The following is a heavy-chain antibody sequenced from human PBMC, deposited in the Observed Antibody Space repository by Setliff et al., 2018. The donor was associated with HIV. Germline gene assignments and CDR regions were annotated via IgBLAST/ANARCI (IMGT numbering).Heavy chain of an antibody. D-gene: IGHD3-9*01. Sequence: GGSLRLSCAASGFIFSSYAMSWFRQAPGKGLEWVSSISGSGGRTYYADSVKGRFTISRDNSKNTVYLQMNSLQMHSLRAEDTAIYYCARGARLQYCDWPSYALDVWGQGTTVTVSS. CDR1: GFIFSSYA. CDR3: ARGARLQYCDWPSYALDV. V-gene: IGHV3-23*01. CDR2: ISGSGGRT. J-gene: IGHJ6*02.